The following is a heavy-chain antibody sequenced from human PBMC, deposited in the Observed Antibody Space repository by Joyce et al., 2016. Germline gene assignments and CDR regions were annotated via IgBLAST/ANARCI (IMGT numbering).Heavy chain of an antibody. CDR3: NKDRAP. CDR2: MRNKANSYTT. CDR1: GFTFSDHY. J-gene: IGHJ5*02. D-gene: IGHD3-10*01. V-gene: IGHV3-72*01. Sequence: EVQLVESGGGFVQPGGSLRLSCAASGFTFSDHYMDWVRQDPGKGLEWIARMRNKANSYTTECAASVKGRFTISRDDSKNSLYLQMDSLKTEDTAVYYCNKDRAPWGQGTLVTVSS.